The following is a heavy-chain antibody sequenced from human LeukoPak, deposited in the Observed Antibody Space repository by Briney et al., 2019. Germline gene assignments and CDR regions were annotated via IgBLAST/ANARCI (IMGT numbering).Heavy chain of an antibody. Sequence: GASVKVSCKASGGTFSSYAISWVRQAPGHGLEWMGGIIPIFETANYAQKFQGRVTITADKSTSTAYMELSSLRSEDTAVYYCARGAIFGVGTWGGHYYYYMDVWGKGTTVTVSS. CDR2: IIPIFETA. J-gene: IGHJ6*03. CDR3: ARGAIFGVGTWGGHYYYYMDV. D-gene: IGHD3-3*01. V-gene: IGHV1-69*06. CDR1: GGTFSSYA.